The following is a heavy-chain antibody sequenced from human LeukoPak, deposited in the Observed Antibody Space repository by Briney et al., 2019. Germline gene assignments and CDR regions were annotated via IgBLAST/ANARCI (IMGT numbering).Heavy chain of an antibody. Sequence: GGSLRLSCAASGFTFSFYGMHWVRQATGKGLEWVAFIRWDGSIKYYADSVKGRFSISRDTSKNTLYLQMNSLRAEDTAVYYCARSKSYDSSGYYFDYWGQGTLVTVSS. CDR3: ARSKSYDSSGYYFDY. CDR1: GFTFSFYG. CDR2: IRWDGSIK. J-gene: IGHJ4*02. V-gene: IGHV3-30*02. D-gene: IGHD3-22*01.